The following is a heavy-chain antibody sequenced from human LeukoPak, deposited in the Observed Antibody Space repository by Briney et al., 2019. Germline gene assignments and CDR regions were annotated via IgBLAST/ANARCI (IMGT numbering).Heavy chain of an antibody. D-gene: IGHD5-12*01. V-gene: IGHV3-23*01. CDR1: GFTFSSYA. CDR3: AMGPRDGYNYASYFDY. J-gene: IGHJ4*02. Sequence: GGSLRLSCAASGFTFSSYAMSWVRQAPGKGLEWVSAISGSGGSTYYADSVKGRFTISRDNSKTTLYLQMNSLRAEDTAVYYCAMGPRDGYNYASYFDYWGQGTLVTVSS. CDR2: ISGSGGST.